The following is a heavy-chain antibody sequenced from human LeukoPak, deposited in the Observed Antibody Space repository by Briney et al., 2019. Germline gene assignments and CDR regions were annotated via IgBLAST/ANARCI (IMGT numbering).Heavy chain of an antibody. CDR3: ARWARYCSSTSCHRDNWFDP. V-gene: IGHV1-2*02. Sequence: ASVKVSCKASGYTFTGYYMHWVRQAPRQGLEWMGWINPNSGGTNYAQKFQGRVTMTRDTSISTAYMELSRLRSDDMAVYYCARWARYCSSTSCHRDNWFDPWGQGTLVTVSS. CDR1: GYTFTGYY. CDR2: INPNSGGT. D-gene: IGHD2-2*02. J-gene: IGHJ5*02.